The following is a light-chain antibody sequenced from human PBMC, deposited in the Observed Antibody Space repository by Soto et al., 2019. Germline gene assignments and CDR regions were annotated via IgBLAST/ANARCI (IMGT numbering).Light chain of an antibody. CDR3: LQSRDYPFT. CDR1: QDISSW. Sequence: DIQMTQSPSSVSASVGDRVTITCRASQDISSWLAWYQQKAGKAPHLLIYDASTLHSGVPSRFSGSGSGTHFTLTVSGLQPEDFTTYYCLQSRDYPFTFGQGTRLENK. CDR2: DAS. V-gene: IGKV1-12*01. J-gene: IGKJ5*01.